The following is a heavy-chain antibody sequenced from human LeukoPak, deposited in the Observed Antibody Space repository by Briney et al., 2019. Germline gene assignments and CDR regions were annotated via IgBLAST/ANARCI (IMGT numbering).Heavy chain of an antibody. Sequence: PGGSLRLSCAASGFPFSSYSMNWVRQAPGKGLEWVSYISNSSSTILYADSVTGRLTIPRDKAKNSLYLQMNSLRAEDTAVYYCAREGYCSSTSCYYFDYWGQGTPVTVSS. V-gene: IGHV3-48*01. CDR2: ISNSSSTI. J-gene: IGHJ4*02. CDR1: GFPFSSYS. D-gene: IGHD2-2*01. CDR3: AREGYCSSTSCYYFDY.